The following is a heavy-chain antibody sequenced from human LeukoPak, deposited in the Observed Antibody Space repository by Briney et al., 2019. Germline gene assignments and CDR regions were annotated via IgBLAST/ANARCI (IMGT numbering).Heavy chain of an antibody. CDR2: ISGSGGST. Sequence: GGSLRLSCAASGFTFSSYAMSWVRQAPGKGLEWVSAISGSGGSTYYADSVKGRFTISRDNSKNTPYLQMNSLRAEDTAVYYCAKCGVVPAAKYYYYYYGMDVWGQGTTVTVSS. CDR1: GFTFSSYA. V-gene: IGHV3-23*01. D-gene: IGHD2-2*01. CDR3: AKCGVVPAAKYYYYYYGMDV. J-gene: IGHJ6*02.